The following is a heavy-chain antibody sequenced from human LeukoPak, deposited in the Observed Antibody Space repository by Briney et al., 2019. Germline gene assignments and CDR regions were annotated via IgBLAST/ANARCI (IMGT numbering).Heavy chain of an antibody. Sequence: GGSLRLSCAASGFTFNIYAMSWVRQALGKGLAWVSGLNEDGGYTYYADSVKGRFTISRDNSENTLYLQMSSLRAEDTAIYYCVRDFSCSGGSCPLFDSWGQGTLVSVSS. D-gene: IGHD2-15*01. CDR3: VRDFSCSGGSCPLFDS. V-gene: IGHV3-23*01. CDR1: GFTFNIYA. J-gene: IGHJ4*02. CDR2: LNEDGGYT.